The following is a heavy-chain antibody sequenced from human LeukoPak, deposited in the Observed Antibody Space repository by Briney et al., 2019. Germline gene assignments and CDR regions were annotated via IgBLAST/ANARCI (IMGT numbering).Heavy chain of an antibody. D-gene: IGHD3-16*02. CDR2: ISGSGGST. Sequence: GGSLRLSCAASGFTFSSYAMSWVRQAPGKGLEWVSAISGSGGSTYYADSVKGRFTISRDNSKNTLYLQMNSLRAEDTAVHYCARGLEYYDYLWGSYRFDTFDIWGQGTMVTVSS. CDR3: ARGLEYYDYLWGSYRFDTFDI. V-gene: IGHV3-23*01. J-gene: IGHJ3*02. CDR1: GFTFSSYA.